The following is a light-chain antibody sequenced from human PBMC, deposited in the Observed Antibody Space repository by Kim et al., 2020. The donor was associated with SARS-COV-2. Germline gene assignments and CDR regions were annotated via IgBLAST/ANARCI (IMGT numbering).Light chain of an antibody. Sequence: DIVMTQSPLSLPVTPGEPASISCRSSQSLLHSNGYNYLDWYLQKPGQSPQLLIYLGSNRASGVPDRFSGSGSGTDFTLKISRVEAEDVGVYHCMQALQTPYTFGQGTKLEI. J-gene: IGKJ2*01. CDR1: QSLLHSNGYNY. V-gene: IGKV2-28*01. CDR2: LGS. CDR3: MQALQTPYT.